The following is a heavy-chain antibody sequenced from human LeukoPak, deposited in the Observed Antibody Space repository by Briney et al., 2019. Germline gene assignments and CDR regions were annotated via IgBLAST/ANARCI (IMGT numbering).Heavy chain of an antibody. V-gene: IGHV4-61*02. CDR1: GGSISSSSYY. Sequence: SETLSLTCTVSGGSISSSSYYWSWIRQPAGKGLEWIGRIYTSGSTNYNPSLKSRVTISVDTSKNQFSLKLSSVTAADTAVYYCVRAVWNFDYWGQGTLVTVSS. D-gene: IGHD1-1*01. CDR3: VRAVWNFDY. J-gene: IGHJ4*02. CDR2: IYTSGST.